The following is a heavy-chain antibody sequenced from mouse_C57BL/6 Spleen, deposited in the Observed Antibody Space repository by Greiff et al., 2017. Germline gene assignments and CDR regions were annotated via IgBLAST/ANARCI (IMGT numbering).Heavy chain of an antibody. D-gene: IGHD4-1*01. Sequence: EVQVVESGGGLVKPGGSLKLSCAASGFTFSDYGMHWVRQAPEKGLEWVAYISSGSSAIYYADTVKGRFTISRDNAKNTLFLQMTSLRSEDTAMYYCARMGGLAWFAYWGQGTLVTVSA. CDR3: ARMGGLAWFAY. J-gene: IGHJ3*01. CDR2: ISSGSSAI. CDR1: GFTFSDYG. V-gene: IGHV5-17*01.